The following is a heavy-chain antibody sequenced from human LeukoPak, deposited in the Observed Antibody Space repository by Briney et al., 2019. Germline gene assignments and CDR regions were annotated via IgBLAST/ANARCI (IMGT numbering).Heavy chain of an antibody. Sequence: SETLSLTCTLSGGSISSSSYYWGWIRQPPGKGLEWIGSIYYSGSTYYNPSLKSRVTISVDTSKNQFSLKLSSVTAADTSVYYCARLRENYYYDSSGIIDYWGQGTLVTVSS. D-gene: IGHD3-22*01. CDR3: ARLRENYYYDSSGIIDY. CDR1: GGSISSSSYY. V-gene: IGHV4-39*01. CDR2: IYYSGST. J-gene: IGHJ4*02.